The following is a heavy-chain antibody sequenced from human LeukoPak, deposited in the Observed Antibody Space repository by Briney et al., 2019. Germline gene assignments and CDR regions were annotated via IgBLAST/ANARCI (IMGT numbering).Heavy chain of an antibody. D-gene: IGHD3-22*01. J-gene: IGHJ4*02. CDR1: SASISSYY. Sequence: SETLSLTCTVSSASISSYYWSWIRQPPGKGVEWIGDIYYSRSTNYDPSLKSRVTISVDTSKNQFSLKLSSVTAADTAVYYCARGGYYYDTNGYSPLDYWGQGTLVTVSS. CDR2: IYYSRST. V-gene: IGHV4-59*08. CDR3: ARGGYYYDTNGYSPLDY.